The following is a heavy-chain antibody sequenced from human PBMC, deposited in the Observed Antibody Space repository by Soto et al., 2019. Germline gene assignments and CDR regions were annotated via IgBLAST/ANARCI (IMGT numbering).Heavy chain of an antibody. V-gene: IGHV1-18*04. CDR3: ARRYNWNYGGDYYGMDV. J-gene: IGHJ6*02. CDR1: CYTFTSYG. CDR2: ISAYNGNT. D-gene: IGHD1-7*01. Sequence: QVQLVQSGAEVKKPGASVKVSCKASCYTFTSYGISWVRQAPGQGLEWMGWISAYNGNTNYAQKLQGRVTMTTDTSTSTAYMELRRRRADDTAVYYCARRYNWNYGGDYYGMDVWGQGTTVTVSS.